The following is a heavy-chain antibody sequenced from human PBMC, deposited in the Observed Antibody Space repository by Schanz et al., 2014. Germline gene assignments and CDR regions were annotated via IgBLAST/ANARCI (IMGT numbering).Heavy chain of an antibody. CDR2: ISYDGNTK. CDR1: GFTFTGYV. Sequence: VQLLESGGALVRPGGSLRLSCAASGFTFTGYVMTWVRQAPGKGLEWVALISYDGNTKYYADSVKGRFTISRDNSKNTLYLQMNSLRADDTAVYYCARDLLVSHYDFWSGNDYWGQGTLVTVSS. D-gene: IGHD3-3*01. J-gene: IGHJ4*02. CDR3: ARDLLVSHYDFWSGNDY. V-gene: IGHV3-30-3*01.